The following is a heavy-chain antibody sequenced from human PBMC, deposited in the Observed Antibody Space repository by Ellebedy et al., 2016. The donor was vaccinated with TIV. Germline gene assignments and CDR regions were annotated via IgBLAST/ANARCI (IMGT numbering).Heavy chain of an antibody. CDR1: GGSISSSSYY. Sequence: SETLSLTCTVSGGSISSSSYYWGWIRQPPGKGLEWIGSIYYSGTTYYNPSLKSRVTISVDTSKNQFSLKLSSVTAADTAVYYCARESGGSGYCTNGVCYFDYWGQGTLVTVSS. V-gene: IGHV4-39*07. CDR2: IYYSGTT. D-gene: IGHD2-8*01. J-gene: IGHJ4*02. CDR3: ARESGGSGYCTNGVCYFDY.